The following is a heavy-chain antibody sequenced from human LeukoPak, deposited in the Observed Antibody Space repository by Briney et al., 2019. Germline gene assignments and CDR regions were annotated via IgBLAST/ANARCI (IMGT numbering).Heavy chain of an antibody. CDR3: AHYGSGSYRGDAFDI. J-gene: IGHJ3*02. Sequence: GGSLRLSCAASGFTFSDWYISWIRQAPGKGLEWVSYISPSGDSTYYGDSVKGRFTISRDNAKNSVSLHMNSLRAEDTAVYYCAHYGSGSYRGDAFDIWGQGTMVTVSS. V-gene: IGHV3-11*04. D-gene: IGHD3-10*01. CDR1: GFTFSDWY. CDR2: ISPSGDST.